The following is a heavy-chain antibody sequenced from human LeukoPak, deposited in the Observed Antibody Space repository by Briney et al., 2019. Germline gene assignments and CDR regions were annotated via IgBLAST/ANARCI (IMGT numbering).Heavy chain of an antibody. V-gene: IGHV4-34*01. CDR3: ARDRPPYYFDY. Sequence: PSETLSLTCAVYGGSFSGYYWSWIRQPPGKGLEWIGEINHSGSTNYNPSLKSRVTISVDTSKNQFSLKLSSVTAADTAVYYCARDRPPYYFDYWGQGTQVTVSS. CDR1: GGSFSGYY. J-gene: IGHJ4*02. CDR2: INHSGST.